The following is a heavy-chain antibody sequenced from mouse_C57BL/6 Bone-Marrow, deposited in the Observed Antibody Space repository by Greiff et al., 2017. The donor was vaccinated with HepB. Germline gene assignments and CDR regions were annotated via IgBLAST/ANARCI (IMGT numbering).Heavy chain of an antibody. CDR1: GFTFSSYG. V-gene: IGHV5-6*01. CDR3: ARHFSY. Sequence: EVQLKESGGDLVKPGGSLKLSCAASGFTFSSYGMSWVRQTPDKRLEWFATISSGGSYTYYPDSVKGRFTISRDNAKNTLYLQMSSLKSEDTAMYYCARHFSYWGQGTLVTVSA. CDR2: ISSGGSYT. J-gene: IGHJ3*01.